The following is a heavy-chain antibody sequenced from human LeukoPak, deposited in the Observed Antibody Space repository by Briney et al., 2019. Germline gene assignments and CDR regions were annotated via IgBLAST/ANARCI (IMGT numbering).Heavy chain of an antibody. CDR1: GGSISSGNYY. D-gene: IGHD3-10*01. Sequence: SETLSLTCTISGGSISSGNYYWSWIRQPPGKGLEWIGYIYHSGSTYYNPSLKSRVTISVDRSKNQFSLKLSSVTAADTAVYYCARTLYFLGSGSHLGVFDYWGQGTLVTVSS. V-gene: IGHV4-30-2*01. CDR2: IYHSGST. CDR3: ARTLYFLGSGSHLGVFDY. J-gene: IGHJ4*02.